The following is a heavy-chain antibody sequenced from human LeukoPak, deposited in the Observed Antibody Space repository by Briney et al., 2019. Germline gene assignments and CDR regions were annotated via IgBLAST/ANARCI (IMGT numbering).Heavy chain of an antibody. CDR2: IRYDGSNK. V-gene: IGHV3-30*02. CDR1: GFTFSSYG. Sequence: GGSLRLSCAASGFTFSSYGMHWVRQAPGKGLEWVAFIRYDGSNKYYADSVKGRFTISRDNSKNTLYLQMNSLRAEDTAVYYCAKTRRVYDSSGYYIDYWGQGTLVTVSS. J-gene: IGHJ4*02. D-gene: IGHD3-22*01. CDR3: AKTRRVYDSSGYYIDY.